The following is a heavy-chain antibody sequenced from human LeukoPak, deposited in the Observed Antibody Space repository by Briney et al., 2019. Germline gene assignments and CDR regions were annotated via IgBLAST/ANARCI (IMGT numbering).Heavy chain of an antibody. D-gene: IGHD1-26*01. CDR2: INPNSGGT. V-gene: IGHV1-2*02. J-gene: IGHJ4*02. CDR1: GYIFTGYY. Sequence: GASVKVSCKASGYIFTGYYMHWVRQAPGQGLEWMGWINPNSGGTNYAQKFQGRVTMTRDTSISTAYMELSRLRSDDTAVYYCARDSSGSYLYWGQGTLVTVSS. CDR3: ARDSSGSYLY.